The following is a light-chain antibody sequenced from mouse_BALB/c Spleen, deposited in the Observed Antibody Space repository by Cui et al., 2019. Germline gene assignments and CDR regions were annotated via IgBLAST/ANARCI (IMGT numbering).Light chain of an antibody. Sequence: DMKMMQSPSSMFASLGERVTITCKASQDINSYLSWFQQKPGKSPKSLNYRANRLVDGVPSRFSGSGSGQDYSLTISSLEYEDMGIYYCLQYDEFPYTFGGGTKLEIK. CDR1: QDINSY. CDR3: LQYDEFPYT. CDR2: RAN. V-gene: IGKV14-111*01. J-gene: IGKJ2*01.